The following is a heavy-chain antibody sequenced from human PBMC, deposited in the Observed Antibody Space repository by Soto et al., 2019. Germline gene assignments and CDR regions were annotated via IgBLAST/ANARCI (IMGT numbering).Heavy chain of an antibody. Sequence: SETLSLTCTVSGGSISSYYWSWIRQPPGKGLEWIGYIYYSGSTNYNPSLKSRVTISVDTSKNQFSLKLSSVTAADTAVYYCARAYGRGVYYYYMDVWGKGTTVTVSS. CDR2: IYYSGST. D-gene: IGHD3-10*01. CDR3: ARAYGRGVYYYYMDV. J-gene: IGHJ6*03. V-gene: IGHV4-59*08. CDR1: GGSISSYY.